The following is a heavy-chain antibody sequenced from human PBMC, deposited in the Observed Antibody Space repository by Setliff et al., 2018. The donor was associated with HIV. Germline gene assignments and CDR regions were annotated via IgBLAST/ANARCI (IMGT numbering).Heavy chain of an antibody. CDR1: SDSMSHYF. Sequence: SETLSLTCSVASDSMSHYFWSWIRQAPGRGLEWIGYIYTSGSATYNPSLESRLTISVDTSRNLFSLNLKSVTAADTAIYYCATSHPLNWFDPWGQGTLVTVSS. V-gene: IGHV4-4*09. CDR3: ATSHPLNWFDP. CDR2: IYTSGSA. J-gene: IGHJ5*02.